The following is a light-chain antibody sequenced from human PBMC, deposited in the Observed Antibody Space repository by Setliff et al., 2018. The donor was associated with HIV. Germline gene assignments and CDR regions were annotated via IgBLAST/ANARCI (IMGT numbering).Light chain of an antibody. CDR1: NSDIGTYDL. CDR3: SSYTGSDTFDV. J-gene: IGLJ1*01. CDR2: EVK. V-gene: IGLV2-23*02. Sequence: QSVLTQPASVSGSPGQAITISCTGNNSDIGTYDLVSWNQQHPGRAPKLTIFEVKRRPSGVSNRFSGSKSGNTASLTISGLQAEDEATYFCSSYTGSDTFDVFGTGTKVT.